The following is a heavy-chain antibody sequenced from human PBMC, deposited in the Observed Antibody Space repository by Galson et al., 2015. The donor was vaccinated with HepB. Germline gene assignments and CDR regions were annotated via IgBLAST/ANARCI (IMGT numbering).Heavy chain of an antibody. CDR2: INPSGGST. D-gene: IGHD5-24*01. CDR3: ARDRTGWQRWLQSGTTDAFDI. Sequence: SVKVSCKASGYTFTGYYMHWVRQAPGQGLEWMGIINPSGGSTSYAQKFQGRVTMTRDTSTSTVYMELSSLRSEDTAVYYSARDRTGWQRWLQSGTTDAFDIWGQGTMVTVSS. CDR1: GYTFTGYY. J-gene: IGHJ3*02. V-gene: IGHV1-46*01.